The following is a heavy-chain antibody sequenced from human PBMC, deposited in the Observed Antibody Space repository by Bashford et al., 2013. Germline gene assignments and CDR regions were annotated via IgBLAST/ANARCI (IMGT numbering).Heavy chain of an antibody. CDR2: ISAYNGNT. D-gene: IGHD3-10*01. J-gene: IGHJ4*02. CDR1: GYTFTSYG. V-gene: IGHV1-18*01. CDR3: AKMGNYGSGSYYFDY. Sequence: ASVKVSCKASGYTFTSYGISWVRQAPGQGLEWMGWISAYNGNTNYAQKFQGRVTMTTDTSTSTAYMELRSLRSDDTAVYYCAKMGNYGSGSYYFDYWGQGTLVTVSS.